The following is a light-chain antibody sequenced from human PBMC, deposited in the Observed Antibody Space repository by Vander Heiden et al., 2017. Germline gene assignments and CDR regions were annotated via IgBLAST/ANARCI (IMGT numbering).Light chain of an antibody. CDR2: VAS. V-gene: IGKV3D-15*01. Sequence: EIVMTQSPATLSVSPGERATLSCRASQDTRTMLAWYQQKPGQTPRLLIYVASTRATGTPARFSGSGSGTEFTLTISSLQSEDFAVYYCQQYEKWPRTFGQGTRLEIK. CDR1: QDTRTM. CDR3: QQYEKWPRT. J-gene: IGKJ5*01.